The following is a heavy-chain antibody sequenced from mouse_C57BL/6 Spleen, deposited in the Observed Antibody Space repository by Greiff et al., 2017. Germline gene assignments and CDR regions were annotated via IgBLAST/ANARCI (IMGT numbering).Heavy chain of an antibody. D-gene: IGHD2-4*01. CDR1: GFTFNTYA. V-gene: IGHV10-3*01. Sequence: EVMLVESGGGLVQPKGSLKLSCAASGFTFNTYAMHWVRQAPGKGLEWVARIRSKSSNNATYYADSVKDRFTISRDDSQSMLYLQMNNLKTEDTAMYYCVREVDYDYPWYFDVWGTGTTVTVSS. CDR2: IRSKSSNNAT. J-gene: IGHJ1*03. CDR3: VREVDYDYPWYFDV.